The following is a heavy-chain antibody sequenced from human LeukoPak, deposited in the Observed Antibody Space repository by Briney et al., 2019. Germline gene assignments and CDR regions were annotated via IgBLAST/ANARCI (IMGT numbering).Heavy chain of an antibody. CDR1: GYTFTGYY. J-gene: IGHJ3*02. CDR2: INPNSGGT. Sequence: ASVKVSCMASGYTFTGYYMHWVRPAPGQGLEWMGWINPNSGGTNYAQKFQGRVTMTRDTSISTAYMELSTLRSDDTAVYYCARDRGRPDSFDIWGQGTMVTVSS. V-gene: IGHV1-2*02. CDR3: ARDRGRPDSFDI.